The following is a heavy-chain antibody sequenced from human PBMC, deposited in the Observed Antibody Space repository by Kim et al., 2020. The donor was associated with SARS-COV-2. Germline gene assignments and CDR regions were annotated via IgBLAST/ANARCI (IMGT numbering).Heavy chain of an antibody. CDR1: GGSFSGYY. J-gene: IGHJ4*02. Sequence: SETLSLTCAVYGGSFSGYYWSWIRQPPGKGLEWIGEINHSGSTNYNPSLKSRVTISVDTSKNQFSLKLSSVTAADTAVYYCARGHTAMVTRGFDFDYWGQGTLVTVSS. V-gene: IGHV4-34*01. D-gene: IGHD5-18*01. CDR3: ARGHTAMVTRGFDFDY. CDR2: INHSGST.